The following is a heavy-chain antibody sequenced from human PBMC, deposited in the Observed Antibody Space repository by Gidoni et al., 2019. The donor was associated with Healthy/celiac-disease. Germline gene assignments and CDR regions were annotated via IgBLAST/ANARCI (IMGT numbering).Heavy chain of an antibody. D-gene: IGHD5-12*01. CDR3: ARSWLQSLGYYFDY. CDR2: IIPIFGTA. V-gene: IGHV1-69*01. Sequence: QVQLVQSGAEVKTPGSSVTVPCKASGGTFRSYAISWVRQAPGQGIEWMGGIIPIFGTANYAQKFQGRVTITADESTSTAYMELSSLRSEDTAVYYCARSWLQSLGYYFDYWGQGTLVTVSS. J-gene: IGHJ4*02. CDR1: GGTFRSYA.